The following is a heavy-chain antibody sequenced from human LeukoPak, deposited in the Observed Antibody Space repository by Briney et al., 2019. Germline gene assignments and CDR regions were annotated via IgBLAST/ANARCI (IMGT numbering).Heavy chain of an antibody. CDR3: TRRPY. Sequence: GGSLRLSCTASGFTFSSSEMKWVRQAPGKGLEWVSYINSNGDFKYYADSVKGRFTISRDNAKNSLYLQMNSLRAEDTAVYYCTRRPYWGRGTLVTVSS. CDR2: INSNGDFK. J-gene: IGHJ4*02. CDR1: GFTFSSSE. V-gene: IGHV3-48*03.